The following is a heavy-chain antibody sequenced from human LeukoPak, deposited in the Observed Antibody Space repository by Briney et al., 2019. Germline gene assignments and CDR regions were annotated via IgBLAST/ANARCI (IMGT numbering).Heavy chain of an antibody. Sequence: ASVKVSCKASGYTFTSYDINWVRQATGQGLEWMGWMNPNSGNTGYAQKFQGRVTITRNTSISTAYMELSSLRSEDTAVYYCARXLADIVVVVAARGDAFDXWGQGXMVTV. V-gene: IGHV1-8*03. CDR2: MNPNSGNT. J-gene: IGHJ3*01. CDR1: GYTFTSYD. D-gene: IGHD2-15*01. CDR3: ARXLADIVVVVAARGDAFDX.